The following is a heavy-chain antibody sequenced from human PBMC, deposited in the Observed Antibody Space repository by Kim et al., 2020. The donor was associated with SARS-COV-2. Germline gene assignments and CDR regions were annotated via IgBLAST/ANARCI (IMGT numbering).Heavy chain of an antibody. D-gene: IGHD3-10*01. J-gene: IGHJ6*02. CDR3: ARGYGSGSPYGMDV. V-gene: IGHV4-31*02. Sequence: TPSLKSRVTISVDTSKNQFSLKLSSVTAADTAVYYCARGYGSGSPYGMDVWGQGTTVTVSS.